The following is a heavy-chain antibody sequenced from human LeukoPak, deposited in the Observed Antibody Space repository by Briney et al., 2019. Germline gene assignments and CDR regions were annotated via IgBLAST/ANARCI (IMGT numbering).Heavy chain of an antibody. D-gene: IGHD2-2*01. V-gene: IGHV4-59*04. J-gene: IGHJ3*01. CDR3: VYCSSTSCHGFDV. CDR1: GFTVSSNY. Sequence: GSLRLSCAASGFTVSSNYMSWVRQPPGKGLEWIGNIYYSGSTYYNPSLKSRVTISVDTSKNQFSLKLSSVTAADTAVFYCVYCSSTSCHGFDVWGQGTVVTVSS. CDR2: IYYSGST.